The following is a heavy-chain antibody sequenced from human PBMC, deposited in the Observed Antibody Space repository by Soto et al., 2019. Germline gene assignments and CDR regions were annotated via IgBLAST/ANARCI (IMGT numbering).Heavy chain of an antibody. D-gene: IGHD6-19*01. CDR1: GFSFSSYA. Sequence: EVQLLESGGGLVQPGGSLRLACAASGFSFSSYAMNWVRQAPGKGLEWVSVISGSGDSTYYADSVTGRFTISRDNSKNALYLQMISLRAEDRAVYYCARRSSGWYFDYLGQGALGIVSS. V-gene: IGHV3-23*01. CDR3: ARRSSGWYFDY. J-gene: IGHJ4*02. CDR2: ISGSGDST.